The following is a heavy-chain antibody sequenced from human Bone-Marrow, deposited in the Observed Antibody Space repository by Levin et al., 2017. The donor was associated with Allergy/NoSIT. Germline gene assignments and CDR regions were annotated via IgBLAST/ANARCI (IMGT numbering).Heavy chain of an antibody. CDR3: ARDLIGMIGAGAFDM. V-gene: IGHV3-11*01. CDR2: ISSSSNTI. J-gene: IGHJ3*02. CDR1: GFRFSDYY. D-gene: IGHD3-22*01. Sequence: AGGSLRLSCAASGFRFSDYYLSWIRQAPGKGLEWISYISSSSNTIYYADSVKGRFTISRDNAKKSLYLQMNSLRVEDTAVYYCARDLIGMIGAGAFDMWGLGTMVTVSS.